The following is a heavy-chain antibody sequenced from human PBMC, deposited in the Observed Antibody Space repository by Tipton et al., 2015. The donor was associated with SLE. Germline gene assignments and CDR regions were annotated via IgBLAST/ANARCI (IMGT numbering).Heavy chain of an antibody. CDR2: IKEDGSET. CDR1: GFTFSYDW. Sequence: SLRLSCVASGFTFSYDWMTWVRQAPGKGLEWVANIKEDGSETYYVDSVKGRFTISRDNAKNSLYLQMNSLRAEDTAVYYCANLYYDFWSGYLQDAFDIWGQGTMVTVSS. CDR3: ANLYYDFWSGYLQDAFDI. D-gene: IGHD3-3*01. V-gene: IGHV3-7*01. J-gene: IGHJ3*02.